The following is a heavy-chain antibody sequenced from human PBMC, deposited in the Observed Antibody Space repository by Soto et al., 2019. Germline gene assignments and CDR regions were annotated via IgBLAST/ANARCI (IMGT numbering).Heavy chain of an antibody. CDR2: IYWDDDK. D-gene: IGHD3-22*01. J-gene: IGHJ4*02. V-gene: IGHV2-5*02. CDR1: GFSLGRSGVS. CDR3: AHSGFSSGYYSYDF. Sequence: QITLKESGPTLVEPAQTLTLTCSFSGFSLGRSGVSMAWIRQPPGKALEWLALIYWDDDKRYSPSLKSRLSVTKDTSNNKVVLTMTNIDPVDTATYYCAHSGFSSGYYSYDFWGQGTLVTVSS.